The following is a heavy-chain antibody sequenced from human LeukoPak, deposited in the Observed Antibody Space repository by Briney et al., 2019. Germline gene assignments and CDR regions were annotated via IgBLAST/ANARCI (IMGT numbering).Heavy chain of an antibody. Sequence: GGSLRLSCAASGFTVSSNYMSWVRQAPGKGLEWVSVTYTGGSTNYADSVKGRFSISRDNSKNTLYLQMNSLRAEDTAMYYCARVDVVTVGKNAFDIWGQGTMVTVSS. V-gene: IGHV3-53*01. D-gene: IGHD4-23*01. J-gene: IGHJ3*02. CDR2: TYTGGST. CDR1: GFTVSSNY. CDR3: ARVDVVTVGKNAFDI.